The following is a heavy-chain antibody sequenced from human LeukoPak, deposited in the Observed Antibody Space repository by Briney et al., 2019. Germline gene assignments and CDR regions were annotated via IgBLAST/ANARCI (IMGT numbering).Heavy chain of an antibody. CDR2: ISWNSGSI. D-gene: IGHD6-19*01. V-gene: IGHV3-9*01. CDR1: GFTFDDYA. Sequence: GRSLRLSCAASGFTFDDYAMHWVRQAPGKGLEWVSGISWNSGSIGYADSVRGRFTISRDNAKNSLYLQMNSLRAEDTALYYCATRLSGWYGYFDYWGQGTLVTVSS. CDR3: ATRLSGWYGYFDY. J-gene: IGHJ4*02.